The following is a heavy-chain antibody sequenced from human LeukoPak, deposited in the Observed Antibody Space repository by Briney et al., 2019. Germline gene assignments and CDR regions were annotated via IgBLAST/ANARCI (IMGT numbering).Heavy chain of an antibody. J-gene: IGHJ1*01. CDR1: GFTFSDYY. CDR3: ARDYASSGWYHKSYFQH. Sequence: GGSLRLSCAASGFTFSDYYMSWIRQAPGKGLEWVSGISWNSDTVGYADSVKGRFTISRDSSKNTLDLQMDSLRAEDTAVYYCARDYASSGWYHKSYFQHWGQGTLVTVSS. D-gene: IGHD6-19*01. V-gene: IGHV3-11*04. CDR2: ISWNSDTV.